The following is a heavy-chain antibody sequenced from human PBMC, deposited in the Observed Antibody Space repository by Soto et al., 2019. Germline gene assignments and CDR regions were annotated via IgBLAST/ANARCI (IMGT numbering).Heavy chain of an antibody. CDR3: AKDSGYYGSGSSPDYFDY. Sequence: GGSLRLSCAASGFTFSSYAMSWVRQAPGKGLEWVSAISGSGGSTYYADSVKGRFTIPRDNSKNTLYLQMNSLRAEDTAVYYCAKDSGYYGSGSSPDYFDYWGQGTLVTVSS. D-gene: IGHD3-10*01. CDR1: GFTFSSYA. J-gene: IGHJ4*02. CDR2: ISGSGGST. V-gene: IGHV3-23*01.